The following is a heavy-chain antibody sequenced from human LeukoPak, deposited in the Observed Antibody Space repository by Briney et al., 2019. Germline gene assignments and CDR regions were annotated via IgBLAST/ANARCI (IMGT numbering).Heavy chain of an antibody. D-gene: IGHD6-25*01. CDR1: GGSISSGSYY. CDR3: ARAAYDAFDI. V-gene: IGHV4-61*02. J-gene: IGHJ3*02. CDR2: IYTSGST. Sequence: SQTLSLTCTDSGGSISSGSYYWSWIRQPAGKGLEWIGRIYTSGSTNYNPSLKSRVTISVDTSKNQFSLKLSSVTAADTAVYYCARAAYDAFDIWGQGTMVTVSS.